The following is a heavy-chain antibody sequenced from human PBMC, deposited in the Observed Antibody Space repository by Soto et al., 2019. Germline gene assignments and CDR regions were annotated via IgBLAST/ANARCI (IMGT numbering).Heavy chain of an antibody. J-gene: IGHJ6*02. D-gene: IGHD3-3*01. CDR3: ARDFGMETHTEVGYYYGMDV. CDR2: IWYDGSNK. CDR1: GFTFSSYG. Sequence: GGSLRLSCAAAGFTFSSYGMHWVRQAPGKGLEWVAVIWYDGSNKYYADSVKGRFTISRDNSKNTLYLQMNSLRAEDTAVYYCARDFGMETHTEVGYYYGMDVWGQGTTVTVSS. V-gene: IGHV3-33*01.